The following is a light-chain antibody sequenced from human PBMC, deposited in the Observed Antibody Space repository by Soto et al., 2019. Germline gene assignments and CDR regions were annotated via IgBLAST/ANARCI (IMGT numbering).Light chain of an antibody. V-gene: IGKV3-20*01. CDR1: QSVTSSC. Sequence: EIVLTQSPGTLSLSPGEGAALSCTASQSVTSSCLAWYQRKPGQAPRLLIHTTSTRATDIPDRFSGSGSGTDFTLTISRLEPEDFAVYYCQQCGGSPLFSFGPGTRVA. CDR2: TTS. J-gene: IGKJ3*01. CDR3: QQCGGSPLFS.